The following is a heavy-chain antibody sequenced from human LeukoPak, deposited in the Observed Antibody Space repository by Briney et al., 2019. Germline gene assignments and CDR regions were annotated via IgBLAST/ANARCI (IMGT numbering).Heavy chain of an antibody. Sequence: GGSLRLSCAASEFTFSSYAMNWVRQAPGKGLEWVSAISGSGTNTYYAGSVRGRFTISRDNSKNTLYLQMNSLRAEDTAVYYCAQDYYDGGGYYHPYGYLGQGTLVTVSS. D-gene: IGHD3-22*01. CDR3: AQDYYDGGGYYHPYGY. CDR1: EFTFSSYA. CDR2: ISGSGTNT. J-gene: IGHJ4*02. V-gene: IGHV3-23*01.